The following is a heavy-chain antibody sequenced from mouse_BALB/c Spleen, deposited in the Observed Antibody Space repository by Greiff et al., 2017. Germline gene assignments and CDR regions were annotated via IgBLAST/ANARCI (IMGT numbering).Heavy chain of an antibody. CDR1: GYSFTDYN. J-gene: IGHJ4*01. D-gene: IGHD2-14*01. V-gene: IGHV1S135*01. CDR2: IDPYNGGT. Sequence: EVKLMESGPELVKPGASVKVSCKASGYSFTDYNMYWVKQSHGKSLEWIGYIDPYNGGTSYNQKFKGKATLTVDKSSSTAFMHLNSLTSEDSAVYYCARRDYRYDGYAMDYWGQGTSVTVSS. CDR3: ARRDYRYDGYAMDY.